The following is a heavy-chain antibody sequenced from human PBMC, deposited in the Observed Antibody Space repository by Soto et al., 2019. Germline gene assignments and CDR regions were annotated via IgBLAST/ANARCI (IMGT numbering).Heavy chain of an antibody. CDR1: GYTFTSYG. D-gene: IGHD4-17*01. Sequence: QVHLVQSGAEVKKPGASVKVSCKASGYTFTSYGITWVRQAPGQGLEWMGWINAGNGKTKYSQNFQGRVTITRDTSASTAYMELSSLRSEDTAVYYCANNGDYYYYGMDVWGQGTTATVSS. V-gene: IGHV1-18*01. CDR3: ANNGDYYYYGMDV. CDR2: INAGNGKT. J-gene: IGHJ6*02.